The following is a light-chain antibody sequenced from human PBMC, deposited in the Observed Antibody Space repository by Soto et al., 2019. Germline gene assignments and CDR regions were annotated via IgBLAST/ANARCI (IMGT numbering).Light chain of an antibody. CDR2: MNN. CDR3: ATWDATLSGPVV. V-gene: IGLV1-47*01. CDR1: NSNIGGDY. Sequence: QSVLTQPASASGTPGQRVTISCSGSNSNIGGDYVYWYQHLPGTAPKLLIYMNNQRPSGVPDRFSGSKSGTSASLAISGLRSEDEADYYCATWDATLSGPVVFGGGTKVTVL. J-gene: IGLJ2*01.